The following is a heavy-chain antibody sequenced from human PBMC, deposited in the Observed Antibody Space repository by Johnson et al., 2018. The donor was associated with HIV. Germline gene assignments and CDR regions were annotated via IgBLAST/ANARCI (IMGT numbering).Heavy chain of an antibody. Sequence: EVQLVESGGGLIQPWGSLRLSCAASGFTVSSNYMSWVRQTPGKGLEWVSVIYSGGSTYYADSVKGRFTISRDNSKNTLYLQMNSLRAEDTAVYYCARTSLEMATISAFDIWGQGTMVTVSS. V-gene: IGHV3-66*02. D-gene: IGHD5-24*01. CDR3: ARTSLEMATISAFDI. J-gene: IGHJ3*02. CDR2: IYSGGST. CDR1: GFTVSSNY.